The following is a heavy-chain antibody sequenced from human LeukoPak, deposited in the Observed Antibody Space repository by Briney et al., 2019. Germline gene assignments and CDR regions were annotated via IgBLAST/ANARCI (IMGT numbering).Heavy chain of an antibody. CDR2: MNPNSGNT. D-gene: IGHD5-12*01. Sequence: ASVKVSCKASGYTFTSYDINWVRQATGQGLEWMGWMNPNSGNTGYAQKFQGRVTMTRNTSISTAYMELSSLRSEDTAVYYCARARSGYSGYGATPDYGMDVWGQGTTVTVSS. V-gene: IGHV1-8*01. CDR1: GYTFTSYD. J-gene: IGHJ6*02. CDR3: ARARSGYSGYGATPDYGMDV.